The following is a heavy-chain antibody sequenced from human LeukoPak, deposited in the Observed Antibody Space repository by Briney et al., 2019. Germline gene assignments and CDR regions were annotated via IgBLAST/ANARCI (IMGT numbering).Heavy chain of an antibody. CDR3: AREVSEGFDF. D-gene: IGHD3-22*01. V-gene: IGHV3-21*01. Sequence: GGSLRLSCTASGFTFSGYSMNWIRQAPGKGLEWVSSFGTRSTSVYHAGSVKGRFAISRDNAKNSLYLQMNSLRAEDTALYYCAREVSEGFDFWGQGTLVTVSS. J-gene: IGHJ4*02. CDR2: FGTRSTSV. CDR1: GFTFSGYS.